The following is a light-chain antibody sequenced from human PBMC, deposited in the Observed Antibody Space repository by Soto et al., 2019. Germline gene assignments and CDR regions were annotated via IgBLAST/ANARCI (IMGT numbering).Light chain of an antibody. Sequence: DIQMTQSPSSLSASVGDGVTITCRASQSISSYLNWYQQKPGKAPKLLIYAASSLQSGVPSRFSGSGSGTDFTLTISSLQPEDFATYYCQQSYSTPPTFG. CDR2: AAS. CDR3: QQSYSTPPT. V-gene: IGKV1-39*01. J-gene: IGKJ1*01. CDR1: QSISSY.